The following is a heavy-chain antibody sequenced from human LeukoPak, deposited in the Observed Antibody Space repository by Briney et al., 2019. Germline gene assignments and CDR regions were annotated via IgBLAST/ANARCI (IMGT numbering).Heavy chain of an antibody. J-gene: IGHJ3*02. D-gene: IGHD2-8*01. CDR3: ARGGVDAFDI. CDR1: GFTFSSYV. Sequence: PGGSLRLSCAVSGFTFSSYVMSWVRQAPGKGLEWVANIKQDGSEKYYVDSVKGRFTISRDNAKNSLYLQMNSLRAEDTAVYYCARGGVDAFDIWGQGTMVTVSS. V-gene: IGHV3-7*03. CDR2: IKQDGSEK.